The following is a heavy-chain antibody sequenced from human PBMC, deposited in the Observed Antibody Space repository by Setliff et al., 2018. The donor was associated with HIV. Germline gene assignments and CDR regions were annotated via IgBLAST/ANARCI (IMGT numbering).Heavy chain of an antibody. CDR3: ARSTVGAGASFP. Sequence: PSETLSLTCTVSGDSINTHYWSWIRQPPGKGLEWIGCISHSGNTNFNPSPNSRVTISLDTSKNQFSLRLTSLTAADTAIYYCARSTVGAGASFPWGRGILVTVSS. CDR2: ISHSGNT. CDR1: GDSINTHY. V-gene: IGHV4-59*11. J-gene: IGHJ5*02. D-gene: IGHD1-26*01.